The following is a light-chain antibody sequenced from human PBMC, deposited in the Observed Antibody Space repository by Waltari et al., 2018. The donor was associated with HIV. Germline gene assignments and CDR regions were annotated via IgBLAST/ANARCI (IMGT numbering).Light chain of an antibody. CDR3: AAWDDSLNGVV. V-gene: IGLV1-36*01. CDR2: YDY. Sequence: QSVLTQPPSVSEAPRQRVTISCSGSSSNIGNNAVNWYQQPPGKPPKLLIYYDYRRASGVSDRFSGSKSGTSASLAIGGLQSEDESDYYCAAWDDSLNGVVFGGGTKLTVL. J-gene: IGLJ2*01. CDR1: SSNIGNNA.